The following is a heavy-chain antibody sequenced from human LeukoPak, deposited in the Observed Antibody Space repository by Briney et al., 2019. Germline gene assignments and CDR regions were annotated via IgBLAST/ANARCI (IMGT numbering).Heavy chain of an antibody. CDR1: GFTFSGYG. D-gene: IGHD5-18*01. J-gene: IGHJ4*02. CDR3: ARDLSGVTGYTYGRGIDY. V-gene: IGHV3-7*01. CDR2: IKKDGSEK. Sequence: GGTLRLSCAASGFTFSGYGMSWVRQAPGKGLEWVANIKKDGSEKYYVDSVKGRFTISRDNAKTSLYLQMNSLRVEDTAVYYCARDLSGVTGYTYGRGIDYWGQGTLVTVSS.